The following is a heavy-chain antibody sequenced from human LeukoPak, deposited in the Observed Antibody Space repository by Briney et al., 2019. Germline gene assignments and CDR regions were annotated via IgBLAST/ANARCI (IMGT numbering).Heavy chain of an antibody. J-gene: IGHJ3*02. CDR2: ISSTSSYI. V-gene: IGHV3-21*01. D-gene: IGHD3-16*01. Sequence: PGGSLRLPCAASGFTFSSYGMNWVRQAPGKGLEWVSSISSTSSYIYYADSVKGRFTISRDNAKNSLYLQMNSLRAEDTAVYYCARDGGIDIWGQGTMVTVSS. CDR3: ARDGGIDI. CDR1: GFTFSSYG.